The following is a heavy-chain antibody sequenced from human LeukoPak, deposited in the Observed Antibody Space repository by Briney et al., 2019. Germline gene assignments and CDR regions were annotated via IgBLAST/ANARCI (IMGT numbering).Heavy chain of an antibody. J-gene: IGHJ4*02. D-gene: IGHD2-15*01. CDR3: ARSTIGYCSGGSCYSLDYFDY. Sequence: ASVKVSCKASGYTFTSYGISWVRQAPGQGLEWMGWISAYNGNTNCAQKLQGRVTMTTDTSTSTAYMELRSLRSDDTAVYYCARSTIGYCSGGSCYSLDYFDYWGQGTLVTASS. V-gene: IGHV1-18*01. CDR2: ISAYNGNT. CDR1: GYTFTSYG.